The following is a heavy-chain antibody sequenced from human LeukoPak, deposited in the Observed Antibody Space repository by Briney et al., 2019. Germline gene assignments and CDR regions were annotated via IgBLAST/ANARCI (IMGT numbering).Heavy chain of an antibody. CDR3: ARGEACSSTSCYYWFDP. CDR1: GYTFTGYY. V-gene: IGHV1-2*02. Sequence: ASVKVSCKASGYTFTGYYMHWVRQAPGQGLEWMGWINPNSGGTNYAQKFQGRVTMTRDTSISTAYMELCRLRSDDTAVYYCARGEACSSTSCYYWFDPWGQGTLVTVSS. J-gene: IGHJ5*02. CDR2: INPNSGGT. D-gene: IGHD2-2*01.